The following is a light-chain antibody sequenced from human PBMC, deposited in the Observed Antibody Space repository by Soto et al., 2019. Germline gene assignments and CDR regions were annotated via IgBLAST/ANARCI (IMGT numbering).Light chain of an antibody. V-gene: IGKV3-20*01. CDR1: QNVATMY. Sequence: EIVLTQSPGALSLSPGETATLSCRASQNVATMYLSWYQQKPGQAPRLLIYGASSRATGIPDRFRGSGSGTDFTLAISRLEPEDFAVYYCQQYCTSPRYTFGQGTKLEIK. CDR2: GAS. CDR3: QQYCTSPRYT. J-gene: IGKJ2*01.